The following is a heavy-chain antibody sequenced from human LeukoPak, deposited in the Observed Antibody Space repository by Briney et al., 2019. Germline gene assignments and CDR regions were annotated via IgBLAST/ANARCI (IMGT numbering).Heavy chain of an antibody. CDR3: ARGRMDRSSAWYHWFDP. CDR2: INHSGST. CDR1: GASFSDYY. D-gene: IGHD6-19*01. J-gene: IGHJ5*02. Sequence: PSETLSLTCAVYGASFSDYYWSWIRQPPGKGLEWIGEINHSGSTNYHPSLKSRVTVSVDTSKNQFSLKLTSVTAADTAVYYCARGRMDRSSAWYHWFDPWGQGALVTVSS. V-gene: IGHV4-34*01.